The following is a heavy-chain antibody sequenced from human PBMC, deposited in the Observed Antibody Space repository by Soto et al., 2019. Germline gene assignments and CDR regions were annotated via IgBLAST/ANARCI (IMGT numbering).Heavy chain of an antibody. CDR2: TNAGNGNT. Sequence: QVQLVQSGAEVKKPGASLKLSCKASGYSFTTFGIHWVRQAPGQRPEWMGWTNAGNGNTRSSQRFQGRITITRDTSANTVYMELRDLRSEDTSVYYCARSSVPPYCSWTSCYSVDYWGQGTLVTVSS. D-gene: IGHD2-2*01. V-gene: IGHV1-3*01. CDR3: ARSSVPPYCSWTSCYSVDY. CDR1: GYSFTTFG. J-gene: IGHJ4*02.